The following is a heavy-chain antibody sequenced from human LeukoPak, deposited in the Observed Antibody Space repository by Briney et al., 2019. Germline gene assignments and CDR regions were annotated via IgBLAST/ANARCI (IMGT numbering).Heavy chain of an antibody. CDR3: ARDQRDSSGYYPSY. D-gene: IGHD3-22*01. J-gene: IGHJ4*02. V-gene: IGHV4-4*07. Sequence: SSETLSLTCTVSGGSISSYYWSWIRQPAGKGLEWIGRIYTSGSTNYNPSLKSRVTMSVDTSKNQFSLKLSSVTAADTAVYYCARDQRDSSGYYPSYWGQGTLVTVSS. CDR2: IYTSGST. CDR1: GGSISSYY.